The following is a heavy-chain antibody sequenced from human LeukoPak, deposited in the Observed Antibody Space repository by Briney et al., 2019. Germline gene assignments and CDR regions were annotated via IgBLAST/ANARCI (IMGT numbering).Heavy chain of an antibody. CDR2: INQDGSEK. CDR1: GFTFSSYW. D-gene: IGHD5-18*01. J-gene: IGHJ4*02. CDR3: ARHRGYSYGYRDY. Sequence: GGSLRLSCAASGFTFSSYWMSWVRQAPGKGLEWVANINQDGSEKYYVDSVKGRFTMSRDNAENSLYLQMNSLRAEDTAVYYCARHRGYSYGYRDYWGQGTLVTVSS. V-gene: IGHV3-7*01.